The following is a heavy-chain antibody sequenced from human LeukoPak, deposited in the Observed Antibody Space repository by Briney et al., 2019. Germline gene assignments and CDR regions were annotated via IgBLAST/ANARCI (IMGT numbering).Heavy chain of an antibody. CDR2: IIPILGIA. D-gene: IGHD1-26*01. Sequence: GASVKVSCKASGGTFSSYAISWVRQAPGQGLEWMGRIIPILGIANYAQKFQGRVTITADKSTSTAYMELSSLRSEDTAVYYCARGLVGVGAHFDYWGQGTLVTVSS. J-gene: IGHJ4*02. V-gene: IGHV1-69*04. CDR1: GGTFSSYA. CDR3: ARGLVGVGAHFDY.